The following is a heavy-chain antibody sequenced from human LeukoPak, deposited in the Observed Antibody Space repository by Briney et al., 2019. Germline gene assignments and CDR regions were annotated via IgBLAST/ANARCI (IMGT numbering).Heavy chain of an antibody. CDR3: ARASQWLAYNWFDP. CDR2: MNPNSGNT. J-gene: IGHJ5*02. V-gene: IGHV1-8*01. Sequence: ASVKVSCKASGYTFTSYDINWVRQATGQGLEGMGWMNPNSGNTGYAQKFQGRVTMTRNTSISTAYMELSSLRSEDTAVYYCARASQWLAYNWFDPWGQGTLVTVSS. D-gene: IGHD6-19*01. CDR1: GYTFTSYD.